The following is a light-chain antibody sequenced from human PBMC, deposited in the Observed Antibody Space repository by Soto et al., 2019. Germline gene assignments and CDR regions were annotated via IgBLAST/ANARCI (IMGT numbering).Light chain of an antibody. V-gene: IGKV3D-15*01. Sequence: IVLTQSPATLSLSPGERATLSCRASQGISSSLAWYQQIPGQAPRLLIYAASNRATGIPARFSGTGSGTEFTLTISSLQSEDSAVYYCQQYNHWWTFGQGTKVDIK. CDR1: QGISSS. CDR3: QQYNHWWT. CDR2: AAS. J-gene: IGKJ1*01.